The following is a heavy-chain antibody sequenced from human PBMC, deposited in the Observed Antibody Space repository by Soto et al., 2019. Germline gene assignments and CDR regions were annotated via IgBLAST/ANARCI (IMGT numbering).Heavy chain of an antibody. CDR3: ARDYYYDSSGYYDDAFDI. CDR2: IKQDGSEK. V-gene: IGHV3-7*01. D-gene: IGHD3-22*01. Sequence: GGSLRLSCAASGFTFSSYWMSWVRQAPGKGLEWVANIKQDGSEKYYVDSVKGRFTISRDNAKNSLYLQMNSLRAEDTAVYYCARDYYYDSSGYYDDAFDIWGQGTMVTVSS. CDR1: GFTFSSYW. J-gene: IGHJ3*02.